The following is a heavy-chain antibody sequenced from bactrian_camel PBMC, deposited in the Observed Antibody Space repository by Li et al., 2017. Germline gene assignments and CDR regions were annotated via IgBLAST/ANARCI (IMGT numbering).Heavy chain of an antibody. J-gene: IGHJ4*01. CDR1: GNTNGPYS. V-gene: IGHV3S53*01. CDR2: IDSDGRT. CDR3: ATDGDYAPLYEYNY. Sequence: VQLVESGGGSVQAGGSLTLSCAASGNTNGPYSMGWFRQAPGKEREGVASIDSDGRTTYIDSAKGRFTISKDNAKNTVYLQMNSLKSEDTALYYCATDGDYAPLYEYNYWGQGTQVTVS. D-gene: IGHD4*01.